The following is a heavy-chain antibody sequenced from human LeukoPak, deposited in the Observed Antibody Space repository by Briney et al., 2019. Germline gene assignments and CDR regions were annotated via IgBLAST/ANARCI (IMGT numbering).Heavy chain of an antibody. CDR1: GYTFTSYD. CDR3: AVGYLYYFDY. CDR2: MNPNSGGT. Sequence: GASVKVSCKASGYTFTSYDINWVRQATGQGLEWMGWMNPNSGGTNYAQKFQGRVTMTRDTSISTAYMELSRLRSDDTAVYYCAVGYLYYFDYWGQGTLVTVSS. D-gene: IGHD5-12*01. J-gene: IGHJ4*02. V-gene: IGHV1-2*02.